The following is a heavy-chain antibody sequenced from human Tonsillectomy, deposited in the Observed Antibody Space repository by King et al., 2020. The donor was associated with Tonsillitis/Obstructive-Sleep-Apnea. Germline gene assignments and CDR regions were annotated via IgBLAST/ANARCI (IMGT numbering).Heavy chain of an antibody. J-gene: IGHJ2*01. V-gene: IGHV3-7*03. CDR3: ARDKTGGWYFDV. D-gene: IGHD1-14*01. Sequence: VQLVESGGGLVQPGGPLRLSCAASGFTFSSYWMYWVRQTPGKGLEWVANIKLDGSEKYYGDSVKGRFTISRDNAKNSLYLQMSSLRAEDTGVYYCARDKTGGWYFDVWGRGTLVTVSS. CDR1: GFTFSSYW. CDR2: IKLDGSEK.